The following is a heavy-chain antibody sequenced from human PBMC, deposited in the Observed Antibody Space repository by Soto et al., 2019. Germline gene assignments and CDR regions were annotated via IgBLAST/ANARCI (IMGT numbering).Heavy chain of an antibody. Sequence: SETLSLTCTVSGGSISSGDYYWSWIRQPPGKGLEWIGYIYYSGSTYYNPSLKSRVTISVDTSKNQFSLKLSSVTAADTAVYYCARGGGVWYYDSSGYYPAPFDYWGKGTPVTVSS. V-gene: IGHV4-30-4*01. D-gene: IGHD3-22*01. CDR1: GGSISSGDYY. CDR3: ARGGGVWYYDSSGYYPAPFDY. CDR2: IYYSGST. J-gene: IGHJ4*02.